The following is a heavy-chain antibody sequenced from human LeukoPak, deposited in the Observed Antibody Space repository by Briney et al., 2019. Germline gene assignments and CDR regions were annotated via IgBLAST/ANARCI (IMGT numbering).Heavy chain of an antibody. CDR2: ISYDGSNK. CDR3: ARDAGYSSGWLDY. CDR1: GFTFSSYA. D-gene: IGHD6-19*01. V-gene: IGHV3-30-3*01. J-gene: IGHJ4*02. Sequence: GGSLRLSCAASGFTFSSYAMHWVCQAPGKGLEWVAVISYDGSNKYYADSVKGRFTISRDNSKNTLYLQMNSLRAEDTAVYYCARDAGYSSGWLDYWGQGTLVTVSS.